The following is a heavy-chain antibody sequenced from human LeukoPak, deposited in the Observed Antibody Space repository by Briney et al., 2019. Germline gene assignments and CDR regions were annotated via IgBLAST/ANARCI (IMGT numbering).Heavy chain of an antibody. J-gene: IGHJ4*02. CDR1: GGSISNTNW. CDR3: ARDLGDGYLANDY. Sequence: SGTLSLTCDVSGGSISNTNWWSWVRQPPGQGLEWIGEVSLAGQTNYNPSLKSRVTISVDTSKNQFSLDLSSVTAADTAVYYCARDLGDGYLANDYWGQGTLVTVSS. D-gene: IGHD5-24*01. V-gene: IGHV4-4*02. CDR2: VSLAGQT.